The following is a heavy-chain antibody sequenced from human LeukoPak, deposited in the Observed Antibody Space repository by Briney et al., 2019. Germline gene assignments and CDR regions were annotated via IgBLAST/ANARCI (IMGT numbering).Heavy chain of an antibody. Sequence: GASVKVSCKASGYTFTSYYMHWVRQAPGQGLEWMGIINPSGGSTSYAQKFQGRVTMTRDTSTSTVYMELSRLRSDDTAAYYCARGGHREPFDIWGQGTMVTVSS. CDR1: GYTFTSYY. CDR3: ARGGHREPFDI. CDR2: INPSGGST. V-gene: IGHV1-46*01. J-gene: IGHJ3*02. D-gene: IGHD1-26*01.